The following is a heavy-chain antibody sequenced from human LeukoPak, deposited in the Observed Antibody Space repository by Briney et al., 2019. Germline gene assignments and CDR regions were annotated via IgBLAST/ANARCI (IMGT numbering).Heavy chain of an antibody. D-gene: IGHD3-22*01. CDR3: AKGSSGYFFDL. J-gene: IGHJ4*02. CDR1: GFIFNNYG. CDR2: ISNDGGGT. V-gene: IGHV3-23*01. Sequence: GGSLRLSCAASGFIFNNYGLVWVRQAPGKGLEWVSAISNDGGGTTYADFVKGRFSVSRDNSKNTLFLQMNSLRAEDTALYYCAKGSSGYFFDLWGQGTLVTVSS.